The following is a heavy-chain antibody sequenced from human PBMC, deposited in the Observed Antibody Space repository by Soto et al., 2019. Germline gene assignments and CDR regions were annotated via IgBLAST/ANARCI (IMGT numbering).Heavy chain of an antibody. CDR2: ISSATTTI. D-gene: IGHD4-17*01. CDR3: ASSYGDFANADY. J-gene: IGHJ4*02. V-gene: IGHV3-48*01. Sequence: GGSLRLSCAASGFTFSSYSMNWVRQAPGKGLEWVSYISSATTTIYYADSVKGRFTISRDNAKNSLYLQMNSLRADDTAVYYCASSYGDFANADYWGQGT. CDR1: GFTFSSYS.